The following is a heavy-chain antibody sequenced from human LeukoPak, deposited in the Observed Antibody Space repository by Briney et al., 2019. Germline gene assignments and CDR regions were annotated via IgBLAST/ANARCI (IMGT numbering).Heavy chain of an antibody. CDR2: YLSGST. D-gene: IGHD3-3*01. CDR3: ARHGWSGYYEYYYYMDV. Sequence: YLSGSTYSIPSLKSRVTISVDTSKTQLSLKLSSVTAADTAVYYCARHGWSGYYEYYYYMDVWGKGTTVTVSS. V-gene: IGHV4-30-2*04. J-gene: IGHJ6*03.